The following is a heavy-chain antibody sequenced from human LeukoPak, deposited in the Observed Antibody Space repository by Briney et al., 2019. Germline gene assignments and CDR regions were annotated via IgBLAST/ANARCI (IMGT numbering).Heavy chain of an antibody. V-gene: IGHV3-23*01. D-gene: IGHD2-21*02. CDR1: GFTFSSYA. CDR2: ISGSGGST. CDR3: AKDQYGAVVVTAILS. J-gene: IGHJ5*02. Sequence: PGGSLRLSCAASGFTFSSYAMSWVRQAPGKGLEWDSAISGSGGSTYYADSVKGRFTISRDNSKNTLYLQMNSLRAEDTAVYYCAKDQYGAVVVTAILSWGQGTLVTVSS.